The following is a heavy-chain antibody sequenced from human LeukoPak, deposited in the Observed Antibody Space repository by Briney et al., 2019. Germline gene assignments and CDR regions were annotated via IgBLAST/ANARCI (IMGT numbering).Heavy chain of an antibody. V-gene: IGHV3-23*01. Sequence: GGSLRLSCAASGFTFSSYAMSWVRQAPGKGLEWVSAISGSGGSTYYADSVKGRFTISRDNSKNTLYLQMNSLRAEDTAVYCCAKDSYYYDSSGYYYVRFFDYWGQGTLVTVSS. J-gene: IGHJ4*02. CDR3: AKDSYYYDSSGYYYVRFFDY. CDR2: ISGSGGST. CDR1: GFTFSSYA. D-gene: IGHD3-22*01.